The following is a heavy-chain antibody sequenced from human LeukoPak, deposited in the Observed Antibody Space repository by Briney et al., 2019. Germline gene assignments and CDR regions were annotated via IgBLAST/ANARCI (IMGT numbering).Heavy chain of an antibody. J-gene: IGHJ4*02. CDR3: ARDLRFLEWLLFDY. CDR2: ISYDGSNK. CDR1: GFTFSSYG. Sequence: GGSLRLSCAASGFTFSSYGMHWVRQAPGKGLEWVAVISYDGSNKYYADSVKGRFTISRDNSKNTLYLQMNSLRAEDTAVYYCARDLRFLEWLLFDYWGQGTLVTVSS. V-gene: IGHV3-30*03. D-gene: IGHD3-3*01.